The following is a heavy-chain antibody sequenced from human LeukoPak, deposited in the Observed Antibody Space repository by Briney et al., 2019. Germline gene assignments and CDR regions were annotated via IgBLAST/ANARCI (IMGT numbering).Heavy chain of an antibody. CDR3: ARGGYCGGDCYVDS. D-gene: IGHD2-21*02. CDR2: IYYSGST. CDR1: GGSISSYY. J-gene: IGHJ4*02. Sequence: SETLSLTCTVSGGSISSYYWSWIRQPPGKGLEWIGYIYYSGSTNYDPSLKSRVTISVDTSKNQFSLKLSSVTAADTAVYYCARGGYCGGDCYVDSWGQGTLVTVSS. V-gene: IGHV4-59*12.